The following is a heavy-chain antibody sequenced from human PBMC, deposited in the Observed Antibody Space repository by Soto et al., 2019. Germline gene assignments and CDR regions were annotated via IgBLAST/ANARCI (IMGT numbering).Heavy chain of an antibody. Sequence: QVQLVQSGAEVQKPGSSVKVSCKASVGTFSSYAISWVRQDPGQGLEWMGGIIPICGTANYAQTFQGRVTITADESTSTAYMELSSLRSEDTAVYYCARGPIEKPYKDYWGQGTLVTVSS. D-gene: IGHD3-10*01. J-gene: IGHJ4*02. CDR1: VGTFSSYA. CDR3: ARGPIEKPYKDY. CDR2: IIPICGTA. V-gene: IGHV1-69*01.